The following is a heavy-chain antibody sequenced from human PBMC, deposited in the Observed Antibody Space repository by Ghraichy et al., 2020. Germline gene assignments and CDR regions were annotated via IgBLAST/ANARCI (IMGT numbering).Heavy chain of an antibody. CDR2: IYYSGTT. V-gene: IGHV4-39*01. CDR1: GDSISSGGYY. J-gene: IGHJ2*01. Sequence: SETLSLTCTVSGDSISSGGYYWGWIRQPPGKGLEWIASIYYSGTTYYNPSLKSRVTISVDTSKKQFSLKLNSVTAADTAVYYCASPPFLYGDSYWYFDLWGRGTLVTVSS. CDR3: ASPPFLYGDSYWYFDL. D-gene: IGHD2-21*02.